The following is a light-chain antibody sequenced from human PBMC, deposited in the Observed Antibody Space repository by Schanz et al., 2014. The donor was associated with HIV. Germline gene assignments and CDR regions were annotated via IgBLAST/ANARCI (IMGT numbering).Light chain of an antibody. CDR1: SSDVGSYNY. CDR3: SSYTNINSWV. J-gene: IGLJ3*02. V-gene: IGLV2-14*03. Sequence: QSVLTQPASVSGSPGQSITISCTGTSSDVGSYNYVSWYQQHPGKAPKLMIYDVSNRPSGVSNRFSGSKSGNTASLTISGLQAEDEADYYCSSYTNINSWVFGGGTKLTVL. CDR2: DVS.